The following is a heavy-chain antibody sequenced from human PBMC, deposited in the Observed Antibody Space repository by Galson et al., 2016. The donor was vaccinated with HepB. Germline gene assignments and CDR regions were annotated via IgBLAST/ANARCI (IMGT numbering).Heavy chain of an antibody. V-gene: IGHV3-23*01. CDR3: AKERLVRRIFDH. Sequence: SLRLSCAASGFVFSNFGLSWDRQAPGKGLEWVASISTRRATYYSDSVQGRFTISRDNSNNTPYLQMNGLRAEDTAVYYCAKERLVRRIFDHWGQGTLLTVSS. CDR1: GFVFSNFG. J-gene: IGHJ4*02. D-gene: IGHD1-1*01. CDR2: ISTRRAT.